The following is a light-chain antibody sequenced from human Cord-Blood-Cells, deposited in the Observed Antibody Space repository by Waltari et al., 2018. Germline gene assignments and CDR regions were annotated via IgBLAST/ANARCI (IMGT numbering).Light chain of an antibody. J-gene: IGLJ2*01. Sequence: QSALTQPASVSGSPGQSITISCTGTSSDVCGYNYVSWYQQHPGKAPKLMIYDVSKRPSGVSNRFAGSKSGNTASLTISGLQAEDEADYYCSSYTSSSTVVFGGETKLTVL. CDR1: SSDVCGYNY. V-gene: IGLV2-14*01. CDR3: SSYTSSSTVV. CDR2: DVS.